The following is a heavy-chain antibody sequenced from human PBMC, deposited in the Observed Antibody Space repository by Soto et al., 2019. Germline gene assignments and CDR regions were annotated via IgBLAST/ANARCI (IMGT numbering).Heavy chain of an antibody. CDR1: GYSISGDNW. CDR3: VRKTGGYYPYDD. Sequence: QVQLRESGPGLVKPSDTLSLTCVVSGYSISGDNWWGWIRQPPGKGLEWIGYISSRGRTHSIPSLVSRLAMSVDTSKNQVSLRLRSVTAVDTSMYYCVRKTGGYYPYDDWGQGTLVTVSS. J-gene: IGHJ4*02. D-gene: IGHD3-3*01. V-gene: IGHV4-28*01. CDR2: ISSRGRT.